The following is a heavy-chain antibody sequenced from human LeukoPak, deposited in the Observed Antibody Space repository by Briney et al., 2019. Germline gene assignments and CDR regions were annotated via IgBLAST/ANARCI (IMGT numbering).Heavy chain of an antibody. V-gene: IGHV3-30-3*01. CDR1: GFTFSTYA. CDR2: ISYDGSNK. D-gene: IGHD1-20*01. CDR3: ARVTGPYYYYYYGMDV. Sequence: PGGSLRLSCAASGFTFSTYAMHWVRQAPGKGLEWVAVISYDGSNKYYADSVKGRFTISRDNSKNTLYLQMNSLRAEDTAVYYCARVTGPYYYYYYGMDVWGQGTTVTVSS. J-gene: IGHJ6*02.